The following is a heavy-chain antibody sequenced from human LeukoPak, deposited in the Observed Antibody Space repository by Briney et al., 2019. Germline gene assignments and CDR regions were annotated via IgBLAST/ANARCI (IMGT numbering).Heavy chain of an antibody. V-gene: IGHV1-69*05. D-gene: IGHD6-6*01. CDR3: ARAYSSSSGNWFDP. Sequence: APVKVSCKASGGTFSSYAISWVRQAPGQGLEWMGGIIPIFGTANYAQKFQGRVTITTDESTSTAYMELSSLRSEDTAVYYCARAYSSSSGNWFDPWGQGTLVTVSS. J-gene: IGHJ5*02. CDR2: IIPIFGTA. CDR1: GGTFSSYA.